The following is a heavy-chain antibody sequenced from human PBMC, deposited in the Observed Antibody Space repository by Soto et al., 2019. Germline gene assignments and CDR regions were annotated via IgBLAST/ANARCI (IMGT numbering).Heavy chain of an antibody. CDR2: IYYSGST. D-gene: IGHD1-26*01. V-gene: IGHV4-30-4*01. CDR1: GGSIRSGDYY. J-gene: IGHJ4*02. Sequence: KPSETLSLTCTVSGGSIRSGDYYWSWIRQPPGKGLEWIGYIYYSGSTYYNPSLKSRVTISVDTSKNQFSLKLSSVTAADTAVYYCAREPSDFGLSGSRPYYFDYWGQGTLVTVSS. CDR3: AREPSDFGLSGSRPYYFDY.